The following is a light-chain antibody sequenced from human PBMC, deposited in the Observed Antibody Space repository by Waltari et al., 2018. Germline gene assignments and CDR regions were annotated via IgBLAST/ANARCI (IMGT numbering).Light chain of an antibody. V-gene: IGLV1-47*01. CDR3: ASWDDSLSSVL. CDR2: RNN. CDR1: SSNIGTSF. J-gene: IGLJ2*01. Sequence: QSVLTQPPSVSGTPGQRVTISCSGGSSNIGTSFVYCYQQLPGTAPPLLMNRNNTRPSGVPERFSASKSGTSASLAISGLRSEDEADYFCASWDDSLSSVLFGGGTKLTVL.